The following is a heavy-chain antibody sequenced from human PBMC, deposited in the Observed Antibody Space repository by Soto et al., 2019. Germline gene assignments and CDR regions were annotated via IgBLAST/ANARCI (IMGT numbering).Heavy chain of an antibody. V-gene: IGHV1-46*01. CDR2: TSPSGGS. J-gene: IGHJ4*02. Sequence: QVQLVQSGAEVKKPGASMKVSCKASGYIFTNYFVHWVRQAPGQGLEWMGMTSPSGGSGYAQQFQGRVTMIRDTSTSTLDMELSSLKSEDTGVYYCARDWELGFWGQGTLVTVSS. CDR3: ARDWELGF. D-gene: IGHD1-26*01. CDR1: GYIFTNYF.